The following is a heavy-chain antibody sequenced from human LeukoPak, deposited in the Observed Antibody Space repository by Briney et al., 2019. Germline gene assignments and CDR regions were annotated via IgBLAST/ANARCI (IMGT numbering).Heavy chain of an antibody. CDR2: IYYSGST. CDR1: GGSVSSGSYY. D-gene: IGHD6-13*01. CDR3: ARGVAAGCRWFDP. V-gene: IGHV4-61*01. J-gene: IGHJ5*02. Sequence: SETLSLTCTVSGGSVSSGSYYWSWIRQPPGKGLEWIGYIYYSGSTNYNPSLKSRVTMSVDTSKNQFSLKLSSVTAADTAVYYCARGVAAGCRWFDPWGQGTLVTVSS.